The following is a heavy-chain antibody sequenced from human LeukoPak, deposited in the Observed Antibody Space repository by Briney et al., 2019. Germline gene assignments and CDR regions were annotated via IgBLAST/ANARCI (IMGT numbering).Heavy chain of an antibody. D-gene: IGHD3-22*01. CDR2: MYLSGTT. CDR1: GDSINSLDL. Sequence: SGTLSLTCTVSGDSINSLDLWSWVRQPPGKGLEWIGEMYLSGTTHSNPSVKSRVTISIDKSKNQFFLNLSSVTAADTAIYYCAGLVGRYSSGLYYYYFDYWGQGTLVTVSS. CDR3: AGLVGRYSSGLYYYYFDY. V-gene: IGHV4-4*02. J-gene: IGHJ4*02.